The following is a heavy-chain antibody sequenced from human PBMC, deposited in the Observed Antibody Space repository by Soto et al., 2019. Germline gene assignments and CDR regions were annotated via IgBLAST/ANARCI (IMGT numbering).Heavy chain of an antibody. D-gene: IGHD7-27*01. Sequence: ASENLSLPCTVSGGSIKKHYWSWIRQPPGKGLEWIGYIYYTGSTNYNPSLKSRVTISVDTSKNQFSLNLTSLTAADTAIYYCARSNWYSEYWGQGTLVTVSS. CDR2: IYYTGST. J-gene: IGHJ4*02. CDR1: GGSIKKHY. CDR3: ARSNWYSEY. V-gene: IGHV4-59*11.